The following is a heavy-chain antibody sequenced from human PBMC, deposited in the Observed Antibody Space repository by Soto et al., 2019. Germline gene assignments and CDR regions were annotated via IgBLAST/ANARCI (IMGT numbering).Heavy chain of an antibody. V-gene: IGHV4-34*01. CDR2: VNHSGTT. CDR1: GGSFSGYY. J-gene: IGHJ4*02. CDR3: ARGIGYCSSINCYSSRRLRFDS. Sequence: PSETLSLTCAVYGGSFSGYYWTWIRQSPEKGLAWIGEVNHSGTTYYNPSLKTRVTISVHTPKNQFSLKMSSVTAADTAVYYCARGIGYCSSINCYSSRRLRFDSWGQGTLVTVSS. D-gene: IGHD2-2*01.